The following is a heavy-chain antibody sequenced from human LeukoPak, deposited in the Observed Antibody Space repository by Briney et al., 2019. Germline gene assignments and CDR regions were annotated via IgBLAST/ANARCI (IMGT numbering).Heavy chain of an antibody. CDR2: IIPIFGTA. CDR1: GGTFSSYA. D-gene: IGHD3-22*01. CDR3: ARGAYDSSGYLNWFDP. J-gene: IGHJ5*02. V-gene: IGHV1-69*05. Sequence: SVKVSCKASGGTFSSYAISWVRQAPGQGLEWMGGIIPIFGTANYAQRFQGRVTITTDESTSTAYMELSSLRSEDTAVYYCARGAYDSSGYLNWFDPWGQGTLVTVSS.